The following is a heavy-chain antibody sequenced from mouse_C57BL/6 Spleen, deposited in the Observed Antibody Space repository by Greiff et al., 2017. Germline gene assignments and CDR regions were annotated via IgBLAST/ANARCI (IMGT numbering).Heavy chain of an antibody. CDR3: ARMGYDYYAMDY. Sequence: LQQSGASVKISCKASGYAFSSYWMNWVKQRPGKGLEWIGQIYPGVGDTNYNGKFKGKATLTADKSSSTAYMQLSSLTSEDSAVYFCARMGYDYYAMDYWGQGTSVTVSS. CDR1: GYAFSSYW. V-gene: IGHV1-80*01. CDR2: IYPGVGDT. D-gene: IGHD2-2*01. J-gene: IGHJ4*01.